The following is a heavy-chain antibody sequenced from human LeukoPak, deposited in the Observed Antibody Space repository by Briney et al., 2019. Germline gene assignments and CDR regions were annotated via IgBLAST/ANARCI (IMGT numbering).Heavy chain of an antibody. J-gene: IGHJ4*02. CDR2: ISSSSSYI. Sequence: GGSLRLSCAASGFTFSSYSMNWVRQAPGKGLEWVSSISSSSSYIYYADSVKGRFTISRDNAKNSLYLQMNSLRAEDTAVYYCARGRLRDEGDFDYWGQGTLVTVSS. D-gene: IGHD6-25*01. CDR1: GFTFSSYS. V-gene: IGHV3-21*01. CDR3: ARGRLRDEGDFDY.